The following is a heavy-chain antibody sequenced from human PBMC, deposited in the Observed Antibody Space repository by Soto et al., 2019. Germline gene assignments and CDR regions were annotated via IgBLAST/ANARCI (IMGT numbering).Heavy chain of an antibody. J-gene: IGHJ5*02. V-gene: IGHV3-21*01. Sequence: GGSLRLSCAASGFTFSSYSMNWVRQAPGKGLEWVSSISSSSSYIYYADSVKGRFTISRDNAKNSLYLQMNSLRAEDTAVYYCASIGRYYYDSSGYYPAWFDPWGQGTLVTVSS. D-gene: IGHD3-22*01. CDR1: GFTFSSYS. CDR3: ASIGRYYYDSSGYYPAWFDP. CDR2: ISSSSSYI.